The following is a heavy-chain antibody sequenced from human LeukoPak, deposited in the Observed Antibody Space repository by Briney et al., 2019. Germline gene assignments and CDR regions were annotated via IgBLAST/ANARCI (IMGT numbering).Heavy chain of an antibody. CDR3: ARDRWGAAAGTIDY. Sequence: SETLSLTCTVSGGSISSYYWSWIRRPAGKGLEWIGRIYTSGSTNYNPSLKSRVTMSVDTSKNQFSLKLSSVTAADTAVYYCARDRWGAAAGTIDYWGQGTLVTVSS. V-gene: IGHV4-4*07. J-gene: IGHJ4*02. CDR1: GGSISSYY. D-gene: IGHD6-13*01. CDR2: IYTSGST.